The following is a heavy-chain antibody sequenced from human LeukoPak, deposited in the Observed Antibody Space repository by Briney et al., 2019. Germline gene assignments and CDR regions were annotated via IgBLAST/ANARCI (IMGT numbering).Heavy chain of an antibody. CDR3: ARDSAAGSYYYYTDV. J-gene: IGHJ6*03. CDR2: IYTSGST. V-gene: IGHV4-61*02. CDR1: GGSISSGSYY. D-gene: IGHD1-1*01. Sequence: TSETLSLTCTVSGGSISSGSYYWSWIRQPAGKGLEWIGRIYTSGSTNYNPSLKSRVTISVDTSKNQFSLNLTSVTAADTAVYYCARDSAAGSYYYYTDVWGKGTTVTISS.